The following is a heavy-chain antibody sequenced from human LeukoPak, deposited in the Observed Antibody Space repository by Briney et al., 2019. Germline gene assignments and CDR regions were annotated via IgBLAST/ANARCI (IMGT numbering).Heavy chain of an antibody. V-gene: IGHV1-3*01. CDR2: INAGNGNT. J-gene: IGHJ4*02. CDR3: ARLNIGSYYFDY. CDR1: GYTFTSYA. Sequence: GASVKVSCKASGYTFTSYAMHWVRQAPGQRLEWMGWINAGNGNTKYSQKFQGRVTITRDTSASTAYMELSSLRSEDTAMYYCARLNIGSYYFDYWGQGTLVTVSS. D-gene: IGHD2/OR15-2a*01.